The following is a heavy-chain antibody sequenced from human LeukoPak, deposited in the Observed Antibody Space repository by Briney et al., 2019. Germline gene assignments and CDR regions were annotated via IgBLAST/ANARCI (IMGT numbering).Heavy chain of an antibody. D-gene: IGHD3-9*01. J-gene: IGHJ3*02. CDR3: ARDIHVILTGYQPPDAFDI. V-gene: IGHV1-18*01. Sequence: GASVKVSCKASGYTFTSYGISWVRQAPGQGLEWMGWISAYNGNTNYAQKLQGRVTMTTDTSTSTAYMELRSLRSDDTAVYYCARDIHVILTGYQPPDAFDIWGQGTMVTVSS. CDR2: ISAYNGNT. CDR1: GYTFTSYG.